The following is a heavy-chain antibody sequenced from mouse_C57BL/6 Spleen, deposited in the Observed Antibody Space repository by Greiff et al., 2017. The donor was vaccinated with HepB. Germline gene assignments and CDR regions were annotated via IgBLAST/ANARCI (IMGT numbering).Heavy chain of an antibody. CDR2: INPNNGGT. Sequence: EVKLQQSGPELVKPGASVKISCKASGYTFTDYYMNWVKQSHGKSLEWIGDINPNNGGTSYNQKFKGKATLTVDKSSSTAYMELRSLTSEDSAVYYCANLLGFDYWGQGTTLTVSS. CDR1: GYTFTDYY. CDR3: ANLLGFDY. D-gene: IGHD2-1*01. V-gene: IGHV1-26*01. J-gene: IGHJ2*01.